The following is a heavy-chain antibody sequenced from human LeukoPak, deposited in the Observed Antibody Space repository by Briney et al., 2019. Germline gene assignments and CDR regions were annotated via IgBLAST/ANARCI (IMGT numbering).Heavy chain of an antibody. D-gene: IGHD1-26*01. CDR3: ARSLVVGATYPYH. Sequence: GGSLRLSCAASGFTFSSYEMNWVRQAPGKGLEWVSSISSSSTYIYYADSVKGRFTISRDNAKNSLYLQLNSLRAEDTAVYYCARSLVVGATYPYHWGQGTLVTVSS. V-gene: IGHV3-21*01. CDR2: ISSSSTYI. J-gene: IGHJ5*02. CDR1: GFTFSSYE.